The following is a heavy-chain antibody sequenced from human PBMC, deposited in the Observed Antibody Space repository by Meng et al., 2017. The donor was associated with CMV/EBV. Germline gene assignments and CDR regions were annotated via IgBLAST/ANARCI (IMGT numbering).Heavy chain of an antibody. D-gene: IGHD1-26*01. Sequence: GESLKISCAASGFTFSSYAMHWVRQAPGKGLEWVAVISYDGSNKYYADSVKGRFTISRDNSKNTLYLQMNSLRAEDTAVYYCARDRGKLLDYWGQGTLVTVSS. J-gene: IGHJ4*02. V-gene: IGHV3-30*04. CDR2: ISYDGSNK. CDR1: GFTFSSYA. CDR3: ARDRGKLLDY.